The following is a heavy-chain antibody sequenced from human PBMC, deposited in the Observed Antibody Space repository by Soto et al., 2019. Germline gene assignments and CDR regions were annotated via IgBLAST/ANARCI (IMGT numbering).Heavy chain of an antibody. Sequence: PSDTLSLTCAAYGGTFSGYYWSWVRQPPGKGLEWIGEINHSGSTNYNPSLKSRVTISLDTSKNQCSLTLGAVTASATALQHGWRGRPFGFWSGYAWFGPWGQGTLVPVSS. D-gene: IGHD3-3*01. CDR1: GGTFSGYY. CDR2: INHSGST. J-gene: IGHJ5*02. V-gene: IGHV4-34*01. CDR3: WRGRPFGFWSGYAWFGP.